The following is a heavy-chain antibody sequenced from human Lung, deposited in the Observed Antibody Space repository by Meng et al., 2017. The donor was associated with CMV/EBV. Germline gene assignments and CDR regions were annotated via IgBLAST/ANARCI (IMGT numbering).Heavy chain of an antibody. D-gene: IGHD3-10*01. CDR1: GFSLSTFGVA. V-gene: IGHV2-5*02. J-gene: IGHJ5*02. CDR2: IYWDDDK. CDR3: VHTDGSARFDT. Sequence: QITLKESGPTLVKPPQTLTLTCTFSGFSLSTFGVAVGWIRQPPGKALEWLALIYWDDDKRCRPSLKSRLTITKDTSKNKVVLSMTNMDPVDTGTYYCVHTDGSARFDTWGQGILVTVSS.